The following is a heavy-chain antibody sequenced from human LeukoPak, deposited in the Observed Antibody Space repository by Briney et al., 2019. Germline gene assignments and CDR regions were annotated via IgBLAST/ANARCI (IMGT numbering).Heavy chain of an antibody. CDR3: ARAQYYFDSSGYFDY. V-gene: IGHV3-21*01. J-gene: IGHJ4*02. D-gene: IGHD3-22*01. CDR1: GFTFGDYA. Sequence: GGSLRLSCTASGFTFGDYAMSWVRQAPGKGLEWVSSISSSSSYIYYADSVKGRFTISRDNAKNSLYLQMNSLRAEDTAVYYCARAQYYFDSSGYFDYWGQGTLVTVSS. CDR2: ISSSSSYI.